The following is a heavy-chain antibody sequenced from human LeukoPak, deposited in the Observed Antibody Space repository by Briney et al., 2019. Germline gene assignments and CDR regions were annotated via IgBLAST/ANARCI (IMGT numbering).Heavy chain of an antibody. D-gene: IGHD3-9*01. CDR2: IWYDGSNK. CDR1: GFTFSSYG. CDR3: ARVYYDILTGYHTGPDY. Sequence: GRSLRLFCAASGFTFSSYGMHWVRQAPGKGLEWVAVIWYDGSNKYYADSVKGRFTISRDNSKNTLYLQMNSLRAEDTAVSYCARVYYDILTGYHTGPDYWGQGTLVTVSS. V-gene: IGHV3-33*01. J-gene: IGHJ4*02.